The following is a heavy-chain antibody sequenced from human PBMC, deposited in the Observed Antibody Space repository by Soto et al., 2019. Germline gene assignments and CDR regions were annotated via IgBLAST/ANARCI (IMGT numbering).Heavy chain of an antibody. CDR2: ISSNGGST. D-gene: IGHD3-22*01. CDR3: VKGHYYDSSGAFDI. CDR1: GFTFSSYA. V-gene: IGHV3-64D*09. Sequence: GGSLRLSCSASGFTFSSYAMHWVRQAPGKGLEYVSAISSNGGSTYYADSVKGRFTISRDNSKNTLYLQMSSLSAEDTAVYYCVKGHYYDSSGAFDIWGQGTMVTVSS. J-gene: IGHJ3*02.